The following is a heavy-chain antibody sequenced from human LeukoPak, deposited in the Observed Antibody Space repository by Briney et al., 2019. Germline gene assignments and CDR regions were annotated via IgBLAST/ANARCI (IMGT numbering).Heavy chain of an antibody. CDR3: ARVTAAGTWTFDI. CDR1: GDTFVIND. J-gene: IGHJ3*02. Sequence: GASVKVSCKASGDTFVINDINWVRQATGQGLERMGWMNPNSGNTGYAQKFQGRVTMTRNISITTAYMELTDLRSEDTAVYYCARVTAAGTWTFDIWGQGTTVTVSS. D-gene: IGHD6-13*01. CDR2: MNPNSGNT. V-gene: IGHV1-8*02.